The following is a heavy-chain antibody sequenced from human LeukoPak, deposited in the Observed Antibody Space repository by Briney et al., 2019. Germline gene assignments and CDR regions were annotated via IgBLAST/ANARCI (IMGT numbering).Heavy chain of an antibody. V-gene: IGHV3-23*01. CDR3: AKDRIKDGYNDY. CDR1: GFTFTNYA. CDR2: IGASGGNT. D-gene: IGHD5-24*01. J-gene: IGHJ4*02. Sequence: GSLRLSCATSGFTFTNYAISWVRQTPGKGLEWVSAIGASGGNTYYADSVKGRFTISRDNSKNMLYLQMNSLRAEDTAVYYCAKDRIKDGYNDYWGQGILVTVSS.